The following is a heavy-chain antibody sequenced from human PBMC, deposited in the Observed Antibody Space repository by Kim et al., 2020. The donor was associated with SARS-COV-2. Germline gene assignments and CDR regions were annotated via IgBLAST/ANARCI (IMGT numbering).Heavy chain of an antibody. V-gene: IGHV1-8*01. CDR2: GNT. Sequence: GNTGYAQKFQGRVTMTRNTSISTAYMELSSLRSEDTAVYYCARGRGGMDVWGQGTTVTVSS. J-gene: IGHJ6*02. CDR3: ARGRGGMDV.